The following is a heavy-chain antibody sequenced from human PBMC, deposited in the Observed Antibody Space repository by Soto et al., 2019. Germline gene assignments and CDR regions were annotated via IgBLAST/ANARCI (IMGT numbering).Heavy chain of an antibody. D-gene: IGHD5-18*01. CDR2: IGGTGDNT. CDR3: AIRHLSKGYHPS. CDR1: GFTCGFYA. J-gene: IGHJ5*02. V-gene: IGHV3-23*01. Sequence: GGSLRLFCTASGFTCGFYAMSWVRQAPGKGLEWVSSIGGTGDNTFYADSVKGRFTISRDNSKNTLYLQMNSLTVDDTALYYCAIRHLSKGYHPSWGWGTLVTVS.